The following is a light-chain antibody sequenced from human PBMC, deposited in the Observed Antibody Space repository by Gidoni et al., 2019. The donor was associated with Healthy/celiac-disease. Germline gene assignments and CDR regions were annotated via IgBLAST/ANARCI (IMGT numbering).Light chain of an antibody. Sequence: IVLTHSPPTLSLSPGERATLSCRASQSVSRYLAWYQQKPGQAPRLLIYEASNRATGIPARFSGSGSGTDFTLTISSLEPEDFAVYYCQQRSNWPHTFGQGTKVEIK. V-gene: IGKV3-11*01. CDR3: QQRSNWPHT. CDR1: QSVSRY. J-gene: IGKJ1*01. CDR2: EAS.